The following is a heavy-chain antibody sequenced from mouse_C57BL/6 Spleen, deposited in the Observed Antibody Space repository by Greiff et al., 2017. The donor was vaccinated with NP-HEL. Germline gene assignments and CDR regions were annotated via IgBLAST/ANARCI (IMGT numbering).Heavy chain of an antibody. V-gene: IGHV1-55*01. D-gene: IGHD2-5*01. CDR1: GYTFTSYW. Sequence: VQLQQSGAELVKPGASVKMSCKASGYTFTSYWITWVKQRPGQGLEWIGDIYPGSGSTNYNEKFKSKATLTVDTSSSTAYMQLSSLTSEDSAVYYCARDYYSNWYFDVWGTGTTVTVSS. CDR2: IYPGSGST. J-gene: IGHJ1*03. CDR3: ARDYYSNWYFDV.